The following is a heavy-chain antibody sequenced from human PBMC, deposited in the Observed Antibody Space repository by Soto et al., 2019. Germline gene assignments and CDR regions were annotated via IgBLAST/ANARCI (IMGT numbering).Heavy chain of an antibody. CDR3: AIYRLSYGPHYFDF. D-gene: IGHD5-18*01. CDR2: IYSGGST. CDR1: GFTVSSTY. J-gene: IGHJ4*02. V-gene: IGHV3-53*01. Sequence: GGSLRLSCAASGFTVSSTYMSWVRQAPGKGLEWVSVIYSGGSTYYADSVKGRFTISRDNSKNTLYIQMNSLRVEDTAVYYCAIYRLSYGPHYFDFWGQGTMVTVSS.